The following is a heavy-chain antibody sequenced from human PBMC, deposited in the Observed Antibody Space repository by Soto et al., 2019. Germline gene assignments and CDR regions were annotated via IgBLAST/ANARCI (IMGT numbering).Heavy chain of an antibody. J-gene: IGHJ4*02. CDR2: ISYDGSNK. CDR1: GFTFSSYG. Sequence: GGSLRLSCAASGFTFSSYGMHWVRQAPGKGLEWVAVISYDGSNKYYADSVKGRFTITRDNSKNTLYLQMNSLRAEDRAGYYCAKGTSGGALLWFGELFDYWGQGTLVTVSS. V-gene: IGHV3-30*18. CDR3: AKGTSGGALLWFGELFDY. D-gene: IGHD3-10*01.